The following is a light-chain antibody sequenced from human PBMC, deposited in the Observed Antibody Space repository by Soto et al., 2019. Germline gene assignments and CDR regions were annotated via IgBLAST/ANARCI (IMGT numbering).Light chain of an antibody. Sequence: SYELTQPPSVSVAPGKTARITCGGNNIGSKSVHWYQQKPGQALVLVIYSDRDRPSGIPERFSGSNSGNTATLTISRVEAGDEADYYCQVWDSSSDHYVFGTGTKLTVL. CDR1: NIGSKS. J-gene: IGLJ1*01. CDR2: SDR. V-gene: IGLV3-21*04. CDR3: QVWDSSSDHYV.